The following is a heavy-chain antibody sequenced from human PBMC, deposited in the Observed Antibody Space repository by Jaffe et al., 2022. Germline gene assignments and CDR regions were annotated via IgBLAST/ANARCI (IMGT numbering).Heavy chain of an antibody. J-gene: IGHJ6*03. Sequence: QVQLVQSGAEVKKPGASVKVSCKASGYTFTSYGISWVRQAPGQGLEWMGWISAYNGNTNYAQKLQGRVTMTTDTSTSTAYMELRSLRSDDTAVYYCARDHCTGGVCSYYYYYMDVWGKGTTVTVSS. V-gene: IGHV1-18*01. CDR3: ARDHCTGGVCSYYYYYMDV. CDR1: GYTFTSYG. CDR2: ISAYNGNT. D-gene: IGHD2-8*02.